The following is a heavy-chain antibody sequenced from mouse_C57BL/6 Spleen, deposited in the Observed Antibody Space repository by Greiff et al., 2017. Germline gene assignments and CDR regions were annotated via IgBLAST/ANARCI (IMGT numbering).Heavy chain of an antibody. CDR3: SRSPYGNSYFDY. CDR1: GYTFTDYN. J-gene: IGHJ2*01. D-gene: IGHD1-1*01. V-gene: IGHV1-22*01. CDR2: INPNNGGT. Sequence: EVQLQQSGPELVKPGASVKMSCKASGYTFTDYNMHWVKQSHGKSLEWIGYINPNNGGTSYNQKFKGKATLTVKKSSSTAYMALRSLTSDDSAVYYCSRSPYGNSYFDYWGQGTTLTVSS.